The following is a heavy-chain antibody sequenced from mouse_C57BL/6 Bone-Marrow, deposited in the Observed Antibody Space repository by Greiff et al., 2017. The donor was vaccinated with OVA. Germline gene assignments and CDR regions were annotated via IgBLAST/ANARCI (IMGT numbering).Heavy chain of an antibody. CDR3: AETAQATAWFAY. Sequence: VQLQQPGAELVKPGASVKLSCKASGYTFTSYWMHWVKQRPGQGLEWIGMIHPNRGSTNYNEKFKSKATLTVDKSSSTAYMQLSSLTSEDSAVYYCAETAQATAWFAYWGQGTLVTVSA. CDR1: GYTFTSYW. J-gene: IGHJ3*01. V-gene: IGHV1-64*01. CDR2: IHPNRGST. D-gene: IGHD3-2*02.